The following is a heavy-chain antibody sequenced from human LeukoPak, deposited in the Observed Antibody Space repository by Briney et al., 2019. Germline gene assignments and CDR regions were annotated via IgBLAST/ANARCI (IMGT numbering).Heavy chain of an antibody. CDR3: ARCNIGYGQVANWSDP. V-gene: IGHV4-39*01. CDR2: IYYSGST. D-gene: IGHD5-18*01. Sequence: SETLSLTCTVSGGSISSSSYYWGWIRQPPGKGLEWIGSIYYSGSTYYSPSLKSRVTVSVDTSKNQFSLKLSSVTAADTAVYYCARCNIGYGQVANWSDPWGQGTLVTVSS. J-gene: IGHJ5*02. CDR1: GGSISSSSYY.